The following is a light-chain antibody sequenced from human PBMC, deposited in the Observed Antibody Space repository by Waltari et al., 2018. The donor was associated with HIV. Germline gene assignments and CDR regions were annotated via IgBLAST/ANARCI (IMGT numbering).Light chain of an antibody. CDR1: QTVLYNSNNKNY. Sequence: DFVLTQSPDSLAVSLGERATINCKSSQTVLYNSNNKNYLAWYQQKPGQPPKLLIYWASTRESGVPDRFSGSGSGTDFTLTISSLQAEDVAVYYCQQYYSSLMYTFGQGTELEIK. CDR3: QQYYSSLMYT. CDR2: WAS. V-gene: IGKV4-1*01. J-gene: IGKJ2*01.